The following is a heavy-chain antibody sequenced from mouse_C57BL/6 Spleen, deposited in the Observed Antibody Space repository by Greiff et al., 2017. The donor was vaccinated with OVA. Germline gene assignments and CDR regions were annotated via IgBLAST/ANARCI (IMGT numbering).Heavy chain of an antibody. V-gene: IGHV7-3*01. Sequence: EVKLMESGGGLVQPGGSLSLSCAASGFTFTDYYMSWVRQPPGTALEWLGFIRNKANGYTTEYSASVKGRFTISRDNSQSILYLQMNALRAEDSATYYCARGDYDDAFDYWGQGTTLTVSS. CDR2: IRNKANGYTT. CDR3: ARGDYDDAFDY. CDR1: GFTFTDYY. D-gene: IGHD2-4*01. J-gene: IGHJ2*01.